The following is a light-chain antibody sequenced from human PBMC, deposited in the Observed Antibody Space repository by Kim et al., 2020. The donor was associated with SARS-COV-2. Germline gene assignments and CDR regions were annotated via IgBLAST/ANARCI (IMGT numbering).Light chain of an antibody. Sequence: SSELTQDPAVSVALGQTVRITCQGDSLRSYYASWYQQKPGQAPVLVIYGKNNRPSGIPDRFSGSSSGNTASLTITGAQAEDEADYYCNSRDSSGNQHWVFGGGTQLTVL. CDR3: NSRDSSGNQHWV. CDR2: GKN. V-gene: IGLV3-19*01. CDR1: SLRSYY. J-gene: IGLJ3*02.